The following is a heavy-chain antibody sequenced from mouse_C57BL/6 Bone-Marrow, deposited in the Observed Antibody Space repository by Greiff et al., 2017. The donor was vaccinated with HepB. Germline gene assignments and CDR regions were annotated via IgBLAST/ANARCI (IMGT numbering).Heavy chain of an antibody. CDR3: ASLIYYYGRDWYFDV. Sequence: QVQLQQPGAELVRPGSSVKLSCKASGYTFTSYWMHWVKQRPIQGLEWIGNIDPSDSETHYNQKFKDKATLTVDKSSSTAYMQLSSLTSEDSAVYYGASLIYYYGRDWYFDVWGTGTTVTVSS. J-gene: IGHJ1*03. CDR1: GYTFTSYW. V-gene: IGHV1-52*01. CDR2: IDPSDSET. D-gene: IGHD1-1*01.